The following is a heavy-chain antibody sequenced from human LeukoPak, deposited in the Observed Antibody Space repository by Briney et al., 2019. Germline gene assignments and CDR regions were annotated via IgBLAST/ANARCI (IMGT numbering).Heavy chain of an antibody. J-gene: IGHJ4*02. CDR2: IYYSGST. Sequence: PSETLSLTCTVSGGSISSSSYSWGWIRQPPGKGLEWIGSIYYSGSTYYNPSLKSRVTISVDTSKNQFSLKLSSVTAADTAVYYCQGFGTMRGNRNRDGYNWFDYWGQGTLVTVSS. CDR3: QGFGTMRGNRNRDGYNWFDY. CDR1: GGSISSSSYS. D-gene: IGHD5-12*01. V-gene: IGHV4-39*01.